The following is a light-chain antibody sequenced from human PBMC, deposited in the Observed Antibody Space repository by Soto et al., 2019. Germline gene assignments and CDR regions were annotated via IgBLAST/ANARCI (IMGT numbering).Light chain of an antibody. Sequence: DIQLTQSPSFLSASVGDRVTITCRASQGINSYLVWYQQKPGEGPKLLIYAASTLQSGVPSRFSGSGSGTEFTLTISSLQPEDFATYYGQQLNSYPLTFGGGTKVEIK. J-gene: IGKJ4*01. CDR3: QQLNSYPLT. V-gene: IGKV1-9*01. CDR1: QGINSY. CDR2: AAS.